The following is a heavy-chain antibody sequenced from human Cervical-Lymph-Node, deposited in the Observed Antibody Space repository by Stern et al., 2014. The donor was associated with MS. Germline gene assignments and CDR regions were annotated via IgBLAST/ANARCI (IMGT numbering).Heavy chain of an antibody. CDR3: ARDPTNYDYVWGTYFGMAV. D-gene: IGHD3-16*01. CDR1: GYTFTSFG. J-gene: IGHJ6*02. CDR2: VSSYNGNT. V-gene: IGHV1-18*01. Sequence: VQLVQSGPEVKKPGASVKVSCKASGYTFTSFGFSWVRQAPGQGLEWMGWVSSYNGNTKYAQKFQGRVTMTTDTSTSTAYMELRSLRSDDTAMYYCARDPTNYDYVWGTYFGMAVWGQGTTVTVSS.